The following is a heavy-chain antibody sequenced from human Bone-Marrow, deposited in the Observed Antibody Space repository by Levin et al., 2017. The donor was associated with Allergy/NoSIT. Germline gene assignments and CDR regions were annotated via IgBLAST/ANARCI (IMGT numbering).Heavy chain of an antibody. CDR3: AKDLSSTSSYYYYGMDV. CDR2: ISWNSGSI. D-gene: IGHD2-2*01. Sequence: GGSLRLSCAASGFTFDDYAMHWVRQAPGKGLEWVSGISWNSGSIGYADSVKGRFTISRDNAKNSLYLQMNSLRAEDTALYYCAKDLSSTSSYYYYGMDVWGQGTTVTVSS. CDR1: GFTFDDYA. J-gene: IGHJ6*02. V-gene: IGHV3-9*01.